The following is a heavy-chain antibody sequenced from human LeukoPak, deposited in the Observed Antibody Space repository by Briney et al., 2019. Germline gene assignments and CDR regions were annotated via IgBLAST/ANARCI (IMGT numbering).Heavy chain of an antibody. D-gene: IGHD2-15*01. J-gene: IGHJ4*02. CDR1: GFTFSSYE. Sequence: GGSLRLSCAASGFTFSSYEMNWVRQAPGKGLEWVSYISSRGSTIYYADSVKGRFTISRDNAKNSLYPQMNSLRAEDTAVYYCASGLAGGQRDVRVDYWGQETLVTVSS. CDR3: ASGLAGGQRDVRVDY. V-gene: IGHV3-48*03. CDR2: ISSRGSTI.